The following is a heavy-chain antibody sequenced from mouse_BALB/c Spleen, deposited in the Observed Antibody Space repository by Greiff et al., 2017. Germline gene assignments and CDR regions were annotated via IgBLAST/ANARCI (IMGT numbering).Heavy chain of an antibody. D-gene: IGHD1-1*01. CDR1: GDSITSGY. CDR3: ARYYYGSRPYFDY. J-gene: IGHJ2*01. CDR2: ISYSGST. V-gene: IGHV3-8*02. Sequence: EVQLQQSGPSLVKPSQTLSLTCSVTGDSITSGYWNWIRKFPGNKLEYMGYISYSGSTYYNPSLKSRISITRDTSKNQYYLQLNSVTTEDTATYYCARYYYGSRPYFDYWGQGTTLTVSS.